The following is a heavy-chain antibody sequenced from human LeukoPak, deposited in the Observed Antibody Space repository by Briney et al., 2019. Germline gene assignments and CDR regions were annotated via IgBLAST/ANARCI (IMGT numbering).Heavy chain of an antibody. CDR1: GGSISSSSYY. D-gene: IGHD1-20*01. V-gene: IGHV4-39*07. J-gene: IGHJ6*03. CDR3: ASLYNWNDASPYYMDV. CDR2: IYYSGST. Sequence: SETLSLTCTVSGGSISSSSYYWGWIRQPPGKGLEWIGTIYYSGSTYYNPSLKSRATISEDTSNNQFSLKLSSVTAADTAMYYCASLYNWNDASPYYMDVWGKGTTVTVSS.